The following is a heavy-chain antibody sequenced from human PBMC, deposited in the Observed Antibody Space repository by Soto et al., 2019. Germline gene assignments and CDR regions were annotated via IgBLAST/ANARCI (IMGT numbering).Heavy chain of an antibody. V-gene: IGHV4-59*01. CDR2: IYYSGST. Sequence: QVQLQESGPGLVKPSETLSLTCTVSGGSISSYYWSWIRPPPGKGLEWIGYIYYSGSTNYNPSLKSRVTISVDTSKNQFSLKLSSVTAADTAVYYCARSSNFDYWGQGTLVTVSS. D-gene: IGHD6-19*01. CDR1: GGSISSYY. J-gene: IGHJ4*02. CDR3: ARSSNFDY.